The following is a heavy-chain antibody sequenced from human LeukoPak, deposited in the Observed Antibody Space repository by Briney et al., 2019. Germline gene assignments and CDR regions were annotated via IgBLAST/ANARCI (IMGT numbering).Heavy chain of an antibody. D-gene: IGHD3-22*01. Sequence: ESGPTLVNPTETLTLTCTASGFSLSNARMGVSWIRQPPGKALEWLAHIFSNDEKSYSTSLKSRLTISKDTSKSQVVLTMTNMDPVDTATYYCARTVTYYYGSSWFDPWGQGTLVTVSS. CDR3: ARTVTYYYGSSWFDP. J-gene: IGHJ5*02. CDR1: GFSLSNARMG. V-gene: IGHV2-26*01. CDR2: IFSNDEK.